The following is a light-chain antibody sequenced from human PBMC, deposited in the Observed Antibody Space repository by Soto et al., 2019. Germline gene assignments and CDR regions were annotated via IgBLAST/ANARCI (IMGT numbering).Light chain of an antibody. CDR3: QQSYSTVWT. J-gene: IGKJ1*01. V-gene: IGKV1-5*01. Sequence: DIQMTQSPSTLSASVGDRVTITCRASQSIGSWLAWYQQKPGKAPNLLIYDASSLESGVPSRFSGSGSETEFTLTISSLQPEDFATYYCQQSYSTVWTFGQGTKVDI. CDR2: DAS. CDR1: QSIGSW.